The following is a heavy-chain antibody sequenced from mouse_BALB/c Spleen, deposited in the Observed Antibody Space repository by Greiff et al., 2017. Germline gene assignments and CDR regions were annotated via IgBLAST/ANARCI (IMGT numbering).Heavy chain of an antibody. CDR2: INPSNGRT. CDR3: ATYDYDVGQGFAY. J-gene: IGHJ3*01. V-gene: IGHV1S81*02. D-gene: IGHD2-4*01. CDR1: GYTFTSYW. Sequence: QVQLQQSGAELVKPGASVKLSCKASGYTFTSYWMHWVKQRPGQGLEWIGEINPSNGRTNYNEKFKSKATLTVDKSSSTAYMQLSSLTSEDSAVYYCATYDYDVGQGFAYWGQGTLVTVSA.